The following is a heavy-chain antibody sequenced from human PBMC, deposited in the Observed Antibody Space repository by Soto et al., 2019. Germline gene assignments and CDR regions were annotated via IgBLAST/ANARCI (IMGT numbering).Heavy chain of an antibody. V-gene: IGHV4-59*07. CDR2: IYYSGST. J-gene: IGHJ4*02. CDR3: ARPHYDSNTFYSVFDY. D-gene: IGHD3-22*01. Sequence: PSGALSLTCVDSGGSISSYYRSWIRQPPGKELEWIGYIYYSGSTNYNPSLKGRVTISLDTSKNQFSLELSSVTAADTAVYYCARPHYDSNTFYSVFDYWGQGTLVTVSS. CDR1: GGSISSYY.